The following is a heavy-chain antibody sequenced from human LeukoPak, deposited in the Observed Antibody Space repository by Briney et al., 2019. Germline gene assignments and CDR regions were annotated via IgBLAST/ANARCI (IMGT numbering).Heavy chain of an antibody. J-gene: IGHJ4*02. CDR2: IRYDGSNK. Sequence: GGSLRLSCAASGFTFSSYGMHWVRQAPGKGLEWVAFIRYDGSNKYYAGSVKGRFTISRDNSKNTLYLQMNGLRAEDTAVYYCAKDRLTEDILTGYYYWGQGTLVTVSS. V-gene: IGHV3-30*02. CDR3: AKDRLTEDILTGYYY. CDR1: GFTFSSYG. D-gene: IGHD3-9*01.